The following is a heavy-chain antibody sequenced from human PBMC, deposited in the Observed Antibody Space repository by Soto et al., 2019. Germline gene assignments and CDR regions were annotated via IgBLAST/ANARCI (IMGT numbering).Heavy chain of an antibody. CDR1: GFTFSSYS. Sequence: VQLVESGGGVVQPGRSLRLSCAASGFTFSSYSMNWVRQAPGKGLEWVSYISSSSSTIYYADSVKGRFTISRDNAKNSLYLQMNSLRDEDTAVYYCAIRLNQYDFWSGYYGFDYWGQGTLVTVSS. D-gene: IGHD3-3*01. J-gene: IGHJ4*02. V-gene: IGHV3-48*02. CDR3: AIRLNQYDFWSGYYGFDY. CDR2: ISSSSSTI.